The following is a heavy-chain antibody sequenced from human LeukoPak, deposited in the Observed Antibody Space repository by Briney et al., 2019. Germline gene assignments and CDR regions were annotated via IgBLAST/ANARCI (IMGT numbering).Heavy chain of an antibody. V-gene: IGHV3-30-3*01. D-gene: IGHD5-12*01. Sequence: GGSLRLSCAASGFTFSSYAMHWVRQAPGKGLEWVAVISYDGSNKYYADSVKGRFTISRDNSKNTLYLQMNSLRAEDTAVYYCAGDWLMMDVWGQGTTVTVSS. J-gene: IGHJ6*02. CDR1: GFTFSSYA. CDR2: ISYDGSNK. CDR3: AGDWLMMDV.